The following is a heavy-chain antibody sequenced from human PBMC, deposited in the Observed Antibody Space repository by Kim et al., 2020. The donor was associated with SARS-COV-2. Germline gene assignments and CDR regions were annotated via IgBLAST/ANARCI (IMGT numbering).Heavy chain of an antibody. V-gene: IGHV4-59*13. CDR2: IYYSGST. CDR3: ARGLPRITVPLWYFDL. CDR1: GGSISSYY. D-gene: IGHD5-18*01. J-gene: IGHJ2*01. Sequence: SETLSLTCTVSGGSISSYYWSWIRQPPGKGLEWIGYIYYSGSTNYNPSLKSRVTISVDTSKNQFSLKLSSVTAADTAVYYCARGLPRITVPLWYFDLWGRGTLVTVSS.